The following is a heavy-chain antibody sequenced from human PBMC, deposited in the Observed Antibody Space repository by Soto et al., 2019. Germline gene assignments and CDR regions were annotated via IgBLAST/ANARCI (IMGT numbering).Heavy chain of an antibody. CDR2: IYYSGTH. CDR3: ARVQMATLYFDH. CDR1: GGSINNYY. Sequence: SETLSLTCYVSGGSINNYYWSWVRQPPGKGLEWIGYIYYSGTHNYNPSLESRLTISVDTSKNQFSLSLSSVTAADTAVYYCARVQMATLYFDHWGQGTLVTVSS. J-gene: IGHJ4*02. D-gene: IGHD5-12*01. V-gene: IGHV4-59*01.